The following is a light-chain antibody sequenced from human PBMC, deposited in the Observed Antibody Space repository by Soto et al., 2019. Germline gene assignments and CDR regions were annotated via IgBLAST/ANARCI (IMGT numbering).Light chain of an antibody. CDR2: DVS. Sequence: QSALTQPRSVSGSPGQSVTISCTGTSSDVGAYNFVSWYRQHPGEAPKLMIYDVSNRPSGVPDRFSGSKSANTASLTISGLQAEDEAAYYCCSYAGSYTWVFGGVTKLTVL. CDR1: SSDVGAYNF. J-gene: IGLJ3*02. CDR3: CSYAGSYTWV. V-gene: IGLV2-11*01.